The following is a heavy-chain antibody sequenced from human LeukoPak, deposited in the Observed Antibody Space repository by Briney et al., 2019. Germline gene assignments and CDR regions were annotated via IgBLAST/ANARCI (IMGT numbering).Heavy chain of an antibody. CDR3: AKDQRWQQLPQRGHWFDP. J-gene: IGHJ5*02. CDR2: ISSSSSNI. Sequence: PGGSLRLSCAASGFDFSTYSIDWVRQAPGKGLEWVSYISSSSSNIYHADSVKGRFTISRDNAKNSLYLQMNSLRAEDTAVYYCAKDQRWQQLPQRGHWFDPWGQGTLVTVSS. CDR1: GFDFSTYS. V-gene: IGHV3-21*04. D-gene: IGHD6-13*01.